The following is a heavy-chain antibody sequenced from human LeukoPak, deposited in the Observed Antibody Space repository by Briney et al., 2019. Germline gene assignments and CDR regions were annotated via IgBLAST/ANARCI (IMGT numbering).Heavy chain of an antibody. J-gene: IGHJ5*02. D-gene: IGHD5-18*01. Sequence: TGGSLRLSCAASGFTFSNAWMSWVRQAPGKGLEWVGRIKSKTDGGTTDYAAPVKGRFTISRDDSKNTLYLRMNSLKTEDTAVYYCARYSYGPENWFDPWGQGTLVTVSS. CDR3: ARYSYGPENWFDP. CDR1: GFTFSNAW. CDR2: IKSKTDGGTT. V-gene: IGHV3-15*01.